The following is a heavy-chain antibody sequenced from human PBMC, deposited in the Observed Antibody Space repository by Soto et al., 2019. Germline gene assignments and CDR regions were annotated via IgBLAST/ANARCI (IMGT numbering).Heavy chain of an antibody. J-gene: IGHJ6*01. D-gene: IGHD3-10*01. CDR1: SGPSKSHN. Sequence: QVQVQQSGPGLVKPSETLSLTCTVSSGPSKSHNWGWIRQPPGRGLEWIGYVYDTWSTSYNPSLKSRVTVSADTSTNRISLTLRVVTAADTAVYYCVRQGIGFLHGLVDVWGQGTTVIVSS. V-gene: IGHV4-59*08. CDR2: VYDTWST. CDR3: VRQGIGFLHGLVDV.